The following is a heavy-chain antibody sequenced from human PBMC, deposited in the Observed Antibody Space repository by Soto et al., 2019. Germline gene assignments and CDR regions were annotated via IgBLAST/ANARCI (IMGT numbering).Heavy chain of an antibody. CDR1: GFTFSIYA. Sequence: PGGSLRLSCAASGFTFSIYAIHWVRQAPGKGLEWVAVISYDGNNKYYTDSVKGRFTISRDNSKNTVFLQMNSLRAEDTAVYYSATEFMDWNYYYGIDVWGQGTTVTVSS. V-gene: IGHV3-30*03. D-gene: IGHD2-2*03. CDR2: ISYDGNNK. J-gene: IGHJ6*02. CDR3: ATEFMDWNYYYGIDV.